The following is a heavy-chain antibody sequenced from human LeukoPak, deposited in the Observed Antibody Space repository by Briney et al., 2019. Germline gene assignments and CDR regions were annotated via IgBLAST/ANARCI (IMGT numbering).Heavy chain of an antibody. CDR3: AVMTTSRNFDY. V-gene: IGHV4-59*12. Sequence: SETLSLTCTVSGGSMSSYYWSWIRQPPGKGLEWIGYIYYSGSTNYNPSLKSRVTISVDTSKNQFSLKLSSVTAADTAVYYCAVMTTSRNFDYWGQGTLVTVSS. J-gene: IGHJ4*02. D-gene: IGHD4-17*01. CDR1: GGSMSSYY. CDR2: IYYSGST.